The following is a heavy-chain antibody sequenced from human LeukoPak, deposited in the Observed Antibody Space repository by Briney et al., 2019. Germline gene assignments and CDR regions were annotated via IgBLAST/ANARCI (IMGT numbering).Heavy chain of an antibody. CDR2: INPNSGNT. CDR1: GYTFTGYY. Sequence: ASVKVPCKASGYTFTGYYMHWVRQAPGQGLEWMGWINPNSGNTDYAQNLQGRVTMTTDTSTSTAYMELWSLRSDDTAVYYCARGDGYSSGWYRGPFDIWGQGTMVTVSS. CDR3: ARGDGYSSGWYRGPFDI. V-gene: IGHV1-2*02. J-gene: IGHJ3*02. D-gene: IGHD6-19*01.